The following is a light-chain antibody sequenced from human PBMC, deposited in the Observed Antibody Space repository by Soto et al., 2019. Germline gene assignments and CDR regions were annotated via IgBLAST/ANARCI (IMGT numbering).Light chain of an antibody. CDR3: QSYDSSLSVLSA. CDR2: GNS. V-gene: IGLV1-40*01. J-gene: IGLJ1*01. Sequence: QSVLTQPPSVSGAPGQRVTISCTGSSSNIGAGYDVHWYQHLPGTAPKLLIYGNSNRPSGVPDRFSGSKSGTSASLAITGLQAEDEADYYCQSYDSSLSVLSAFGTGTKVTVL. CDR1: SSNIGAGYD.